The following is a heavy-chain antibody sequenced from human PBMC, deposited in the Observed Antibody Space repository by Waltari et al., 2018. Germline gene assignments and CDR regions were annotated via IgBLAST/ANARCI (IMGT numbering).Heavy chain of an antibody. CDR3: ANPLVKPSVMGDY. CDR2: ISGSGGSK. D-gene: IGHD2-21*01. J-gene: IGHJ4*02. CDR1: GFTFSSYA. V-gene: IGHV3-23*04. Sequence: EVQLVESGGGLVQPGGSLRLSCAASGFTFSSYAMSWVRQAPGKGLEWVSAISGSGGSKYYADSVKGRFTISRDNSKNTLYLQMNSLRAEDTAVYYCANPLVKPSVMGDYWGQGTLVTVSS.